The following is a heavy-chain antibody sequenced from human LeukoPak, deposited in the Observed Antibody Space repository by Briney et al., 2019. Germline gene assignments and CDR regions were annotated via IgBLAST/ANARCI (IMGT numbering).Heavy chain of an antibody. D-gene: IGHD3-22*01. CDR1: GFSVSSNY. CDR2: IYSDRST. CDR3: ARVPYYYDSSGYFFDY. Sequence: GGSLRLSCAASGFSVSSNYMSWVRQAPGKGLEWVSLIYSDRSTYYADSVKGRFTISRDNSKNTFYLQMNTLRAEDTAVYYCARVPYYYDSSGYFFDYWGQGTLVTVSS. J-gene: IGHJ4*02. V-gene: IGHV3-66*01.